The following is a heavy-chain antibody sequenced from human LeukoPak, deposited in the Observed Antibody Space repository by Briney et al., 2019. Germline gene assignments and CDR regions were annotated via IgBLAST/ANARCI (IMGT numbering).Heavy chain of an antibody. V-gene: IGHV1-3*01. Sequence: ASVKVSCKASGYTFTSYAMHWVRQAPGQRLEWMGWINAGNGNTKYSQKFQGRVTIARDTSTSTAYMELSSLRSEDTAVYYCARVYSGSYYADYWGQGTLVTVSS. CDR3: ARVYSGSYYADY. CDR1: GYTFTSYA. D-gene: IGHD1-26*01. J-gene: IGHJ4*02. CDR2: INAGNGNT.